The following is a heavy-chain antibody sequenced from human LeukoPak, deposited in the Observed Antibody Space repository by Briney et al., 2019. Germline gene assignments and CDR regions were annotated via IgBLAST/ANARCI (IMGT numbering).Heavy chain of an antibody. Sequence: GGSLRLSCAGSGFTFSDYYMSWIRQAPGKGLEWVSYISSSGTYTNYADSVKGRFTISRDNAKNSLYLQMNSLRAEDTAVHYCARGGYCSSTSCYWFDPWGQGTLVTVSA. D-gene: IGHD2-2*01. CDR2: ISSSGTYT. J-gene: IGHJ5*02. V-gene: IGHV3-11*05. CDR3: ARGGYCSSTSCYWFDP. CDR1: GFTFSDYY.